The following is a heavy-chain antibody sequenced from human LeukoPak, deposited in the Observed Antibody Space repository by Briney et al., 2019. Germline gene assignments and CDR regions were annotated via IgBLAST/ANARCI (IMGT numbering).Heavy chain of an antibody. Sequence: GGSLRLSCAASGFPFSNYWMSWVRQAPGKGLEWVEWVANIKYDGSEIYYIDSVKGRFTISRDNSKNTLYLQMNSLRVEDTAVYYCARDQFNGWYVGWFDPWGQGTLVTVSS. J-gene: IGHJ5*02. CDR1: GFPFSNYW. D-gene: IGHD6-19*01. CDR2: IKYDGSEI. V-gene: IGHV3-7*01. CDR3: ARDQFNGWYVGWFDP.